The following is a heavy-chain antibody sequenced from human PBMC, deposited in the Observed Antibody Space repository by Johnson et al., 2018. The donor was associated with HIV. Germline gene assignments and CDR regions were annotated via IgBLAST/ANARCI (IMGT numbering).Heavy chain of an antibody. CDR2: IYSGGHT. CDR1: GRTFTNDW. V-gene: IGHV3-66*01. D-gene: IGHD3-16*01. J-gene: IGHJ3*02. Sequence: VQLVEPGVVLVKRAGSRRLSCEATGRTFTNDWMSWVRQAPGTGLEWVSVIYSGGHTYYADPVQGRVTISRYNTKNSLYLQMNSLRAENTALYYCARAVGVWGDQLGFDIWGQGTMVTVSS. CDR3: ARAVGVWGDQLGFDI.